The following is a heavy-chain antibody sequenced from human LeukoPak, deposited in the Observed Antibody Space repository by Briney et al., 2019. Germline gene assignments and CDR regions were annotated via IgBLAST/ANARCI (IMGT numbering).Heavy chain of an antibody. CDR1: GFTFSRFG. CDR2: TRDDGSRA. D-gene: IGHD3-10*01. Sequence: QAGGSLRLSRAASGFTFSRFGMHWVRQAPGKGLEWVAVTRDDGSRAHYADSLKGRFTVSRDNSESTLFLQMNSLRPEDTAVYYCAKKLVPYIGSGYGLAVWGQGTTVTVSS. CDR3: AKKLVPYIGSGYGLAV. J-gene: IGHJ6*02. V-gene: IGHV3-30*18.